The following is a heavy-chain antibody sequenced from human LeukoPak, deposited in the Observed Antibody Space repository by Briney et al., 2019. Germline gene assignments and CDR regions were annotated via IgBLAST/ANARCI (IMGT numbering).Heavy chain of an antibody. CDR1: GGSVNSGSYY. CDR2: IYYSGST. CDR3: ARAAYSGSYHSDY. V-gene: IGHV4-61*01. D-gene: IGHD1-26*01. J-gene: IGHJ4*02. Sequence: SETLSLTCNVSGGSVNSGSYYWIWIRQPPGKGLEWIGYIYYSGSTNYNPSLKSRVTISVDTSKNQFSLKLSSVTAADTAVYYCARAAYSGSYHSDYWGQGTLVTVSS.